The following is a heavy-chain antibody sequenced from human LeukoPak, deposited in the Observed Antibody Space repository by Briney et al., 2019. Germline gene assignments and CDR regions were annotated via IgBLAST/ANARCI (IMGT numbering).Heavy chain of an antibody. J-gene: IGHJ4*02. CDR1: GFTFSSYA. CDR2: ISGSGGST. D-gene: IGHD2-15*01. Sequence: GGSLRLSCAASGFTFSSYAMSWVRQAPGKGLEWVSAISGSGGSTYYADSVKGRFTISRDNSKNTLYLQMNSLRAEDTAVYYCARDIVVVVAATPFDYWGQGTLATVSS. CDR3: ARDIVVVVAATPFDY. V-gene: IGHV3-23*01.